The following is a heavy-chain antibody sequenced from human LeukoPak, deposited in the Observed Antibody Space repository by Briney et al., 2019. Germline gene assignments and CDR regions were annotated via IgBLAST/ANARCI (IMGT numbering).Heavy chain of an antibody. CDR2: IYSGGST. D-gene: IGHD3-10*01. V-gene: IGHV3-66*01. Sequence: PGGSLRLSCAASGFTVSSNYMSWVRQAPGKGLAWVSVIYSGGSTYYADSVKGRFTVSRDNSKNTLYLQMNSLRAEDTAVYYCASNYGSSLYFDYWGQGTLVTVS. CDR1: GFTVSSNY. CDR3: ASNYGSSLYFDY. J-gene: IGHJ4*02.